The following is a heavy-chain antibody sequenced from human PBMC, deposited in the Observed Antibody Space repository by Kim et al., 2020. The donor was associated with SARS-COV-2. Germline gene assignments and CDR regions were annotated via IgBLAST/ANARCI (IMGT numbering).Heavy chain of an antibody. Sequence: ASVKVSCKASGYTFTSYYMHWVRQAPGQGLEWMGIINPSGGSTSYAQKFQGRVTMTRDTSTSTVYMELSSLRSEDTAVYYCARVRRYCSSTSCYIGDYWGQGTLVTVSS. V-gene: IGHV1-46*01. CDR1: GYTFTSYY. J-gene: IGHJ4*02. CDR3: ARVRRYCSSTSCYIGDY. CDR2: INPSGGST. D-gene: IGHD2-2*02.